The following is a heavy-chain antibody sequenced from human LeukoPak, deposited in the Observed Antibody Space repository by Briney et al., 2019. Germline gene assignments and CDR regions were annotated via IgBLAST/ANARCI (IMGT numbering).Heavy chain of an antibody. CDR1: GGSISGSSYY. J-gene: IGHJ4*02. CDR2: IYYSGST. Sequence: SETLSLTCTVSGGSISGSSYYWGWIRQPPGKGLEWIGSIYYSGSTYYNPSLKSRVTISVDTSKNQFSLKLSSVTAADTAVYYCARTKPRIAALDYWGQGTLVTVSS. CDR3: ARTKPRIAALDY. D-gene: IGHD6-6*01. V-gene: IGHV4-39*01.